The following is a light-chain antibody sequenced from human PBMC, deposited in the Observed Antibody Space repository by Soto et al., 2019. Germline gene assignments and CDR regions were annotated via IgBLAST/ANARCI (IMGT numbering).Light chain of an antibody. V-gene: IGLV1-47*02. J-gene: IGLJ1*01. CDR2: SNN. CDR3: AAWDDSLSGRV. CDR1: SSNIGSNY. Sequence: QSVLTQPPSASGTPGQRVTISCSGSSSNIGSNYVYWYQQLPGTAPKLLIYSNNQRPPGVPDRFSGSKSGTSASLAISGLRSEDEADYYCAAWDDSLSGRVFGTGTKVTVL.